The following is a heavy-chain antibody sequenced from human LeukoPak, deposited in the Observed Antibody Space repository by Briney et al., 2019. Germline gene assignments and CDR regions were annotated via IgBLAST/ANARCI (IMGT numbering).Heavy chain of an antibody. Sequence: GGSLRLSCAASGFTFDDYGMSWVRQAPGKGLEWGSGINWNGGSTGYADSVKGRFTISRDNAKNSLYLQMNSLRAEDTALYYCARGRHYYDSSGLGYWGQGTLVTVSS. CDR3: ARGRHYYDSSGLGY. V-gene: IGHV3-20*04. CDR2: INWNGGST. J-gene: IGHJ4*02. D-gene: IGHD3-22*01. CDR1: GFTFDDYG.